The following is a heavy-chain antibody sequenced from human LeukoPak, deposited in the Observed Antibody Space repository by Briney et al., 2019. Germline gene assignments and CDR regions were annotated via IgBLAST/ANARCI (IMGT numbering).Heavy chain of an antibody. CDR2: IRYDGSNK. V-gene: IGHV3-30*02. Sequence: PGGSLRLSCAASGFTFSSYGMHWVRQAPGKGLEGVAFIRYDGSNKYYADSVKGRFTISRDNSKNTLYLQMNSLRAEDTAVYYCAKDKMGAMVTCFDYWGQGTLVTVSS. CDR1: GFTFSSYG. CDR3: AKDKMGAMVTCFDY. D-gene: IGHD5-18*01. J-gene: IGHJ4*02.